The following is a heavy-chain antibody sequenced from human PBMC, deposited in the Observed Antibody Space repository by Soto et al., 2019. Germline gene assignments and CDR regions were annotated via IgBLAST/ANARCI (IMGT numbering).Heavy chain of an antibody. CDR1: ADSFSSYG. V-gene: IGHV1-69*01. CDR3: ARVFPDGWVEPGVVRGYLDT. CDR2: IIPIFGTT. J-gene: IGHJ4*02. D-gene: IGHD3-3*01. Sequence: QVQLVQSGAEVKEPGSAVKVSCKAPADSFSSYGISWVRQAPGQGLEWMGGIIPIFGTTNYAEKFQGRVTITAAESTNTAYMGLSSLRSEDTALYYCARVFPDGWVEPGVVRGYLDTWGRGTLVTVSS.